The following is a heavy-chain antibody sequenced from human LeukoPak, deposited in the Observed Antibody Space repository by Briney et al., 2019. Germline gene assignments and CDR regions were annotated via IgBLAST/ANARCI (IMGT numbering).Heavy chain of an antibody. CDR2: IYTSGST. CDR1: GGSISSYY. Sequence: SEPLSLTCTVSGGSISSYYWSWIRQPAGKGLEWIGRIYTSGSTNYNPSLKSRVTMSVDTSKNQFSLKLSSVTAADTAVYYCARDHAVRGGTWIDYWGQGTLVTVSS. J-gene: IGHJ4*02. CDR3: ARDHAVRGGTWIDY. V-gene: IGHV4-4*07. D-gene: IGHD3-10*01.